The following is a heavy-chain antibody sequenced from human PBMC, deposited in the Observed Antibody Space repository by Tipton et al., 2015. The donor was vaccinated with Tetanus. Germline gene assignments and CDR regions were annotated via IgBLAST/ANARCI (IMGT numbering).Heavy chain of an antibody. J-gene: IGHJ4*02. CDR3: ARDRSHFYFGPQIDY. CDR1: GDSVSSPGYY. CDR2: IYYSGTS. V-gene: IGHV4-30-4*01. Sequence: TLSLTCTVSGDSVSSPGYYWSWIRQPPGKGPEWLGFIYYSGTSHLNPSLKSRLALSVDSPRNQFSLKLTSVTAADTAVYYCARDRSHFYFGPQIDYWGQGTPVTASS. D-gene: IGHD3/OR15-3a*01.